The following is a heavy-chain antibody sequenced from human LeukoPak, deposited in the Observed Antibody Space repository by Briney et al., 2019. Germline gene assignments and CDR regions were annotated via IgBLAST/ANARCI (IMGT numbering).Heavy chain of an antibody. D-gene: IGHD2-2*01. J-gene: IGHJ4*02. V-gene: IGHV3-23*01. CDR2: ISGSGGST. Sequence: GGSLRLSCAASGFTFSSYAMSWVRQAPGKGLEWVSAISGSGGSTYYADSVKGRFTISRDSSKNTLYLQMNSLRAEDTAVYYCAKDGVEYQLATFLDYWGQGTLVTVSS. CDR1: GFTFSSYA. CDR3: AKDGVEYQLATFLDY.